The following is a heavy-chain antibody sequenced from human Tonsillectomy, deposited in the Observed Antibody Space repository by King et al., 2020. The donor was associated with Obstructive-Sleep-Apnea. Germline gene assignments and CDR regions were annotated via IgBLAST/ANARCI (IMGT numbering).Heavy chain of an antibody. CDR1: RYTFTGYY. J-gene: IGHJ4*02. V-gene: IGHV1-2*02. Sequence: QLVQSGAEVKKPGASVKVSCKASRYTFTGYYVNWVRQAPGQGLEWMGWINPYSGATEYAQNFQGRGTMTSDTSISTAYMELSGLRFDATAVYYCASWRSISFFGSGTPVDYWGQGTLVTVSS. CDR2: INPYSGAT. D-gene: IGHD3-10*01. CDR3: ASWRSISFFGSGTPVDY.